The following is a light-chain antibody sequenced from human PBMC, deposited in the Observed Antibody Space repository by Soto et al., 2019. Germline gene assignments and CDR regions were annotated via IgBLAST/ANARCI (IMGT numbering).Light chain of an antibody. CDR2: EVS. CDR3: SSYTSSSPCV. CDR1: SSDVGGYNY. Sequence: QSALTQPASVSGPPGQSITISCTGTSSDVGGYNYVSWYQQHPGKAPKLMIYEVSNRPSGVSNRFSGSKSGNTASLTISGLQAEDEPDYYCSSYTSSSPCVFGTGTKVTVL. J-gene: IGLJ1*01. V-gene: IGLV2-14*01.